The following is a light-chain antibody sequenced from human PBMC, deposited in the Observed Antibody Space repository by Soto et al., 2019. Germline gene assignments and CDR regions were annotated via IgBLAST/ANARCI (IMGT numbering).Light chain of an antibody. CDR1: QSVSSY. Sequence: EIVVTQSPATLSLSLGERATLSCRASQSVSSYLAWYQQKPGQAPRLLIYDASNRATGIPARFSGSGSGTDFTLTISSLEPEDFAVYYCQQRSNWQGATFGGGTKVEIK. CDR3: QQRSNWQGAT. J-gene: IGKJ4*01. CDR2: DAS. V-gene: IGKV3-11*01.